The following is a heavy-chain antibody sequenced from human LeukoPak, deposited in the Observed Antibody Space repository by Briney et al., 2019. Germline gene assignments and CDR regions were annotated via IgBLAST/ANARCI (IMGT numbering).Heavy chain of an antibody. V-gene: IGHV4-61*02. CDR3: ARPRGRAPVDWYFGL. Sequence: SETLSLTCTVSGGSVNSGRYYWSWIRQPAGKGLEWIGRIYTSGSTNYNPSLKSRVTMSVDTSKNQFSLRLSSVTAADTAVYYCARPRGRAPVDWYFGLWGRGTLVTVSS. CDR1: GGSVNSGRYY. CDR2: IYTSGST. J-gene: IGHJ2*01.